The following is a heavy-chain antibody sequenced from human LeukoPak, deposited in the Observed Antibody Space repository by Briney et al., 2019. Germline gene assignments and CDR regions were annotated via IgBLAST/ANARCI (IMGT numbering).Heavy chain of an antibody. CDR2: INHSGST. V-gene: IGHV4-34*01. CDR3: ARCAWGSGSYSKYYYYMDV. Sequence: PSETLSLTCAVYGGSFSGYYWSWIRQPPGKGLEWIGEINHSGSTNYNPSLKSRVTISVDTSKNQFSLKLSSVTAADTAVYYCARCAWGSGSYSKYYYYMDVWGKGTTVTVSS. J-gene: IGHJ6*03. CDR1: GGSFSGYY. D-gene: IGHD3-10*01.